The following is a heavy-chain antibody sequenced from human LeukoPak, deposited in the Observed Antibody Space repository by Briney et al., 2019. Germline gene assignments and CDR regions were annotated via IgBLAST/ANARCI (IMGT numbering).Heavy chain of an antibody. CDR3: ANLADSYGKYYFDY. V-gene: IGHV4-59*06. Sequence: SETLSLTCTVSGGSISSYYWSWIRQPAGKGLEWIGYIYYSGSTYYNPSLKSRVTISVDTSKNQFSLKLSSVTAADTAVYYCANLADSYGKYYFDYWGQGTLVTVSS. D-gene: IGHD5-18*01. CDR1: GGSISSYY. CDR2: IYYSGST. J-gene: IGHJ4*02.